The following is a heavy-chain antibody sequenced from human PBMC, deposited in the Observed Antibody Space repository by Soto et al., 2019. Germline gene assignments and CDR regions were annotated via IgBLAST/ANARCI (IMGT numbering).Heavy chain of an antibody. CDR1: GGSISSGGYY. V-gene: IGHV4-31*03. J-gene: IGHJ5*02. D-gene: IGHD2-2*01. CDR2: IYYSGST. Sequence: SETLSLTCTVSGGSISSGGYYWSWIRQHPGKGLEWIGYIYYSGSTYYNPSLKSRVTISVDTSKNQFSLKLSSVTAADTAVYYCARVRRNCSSTSCRTNNWFDPWGQGTLVTVSS. CDR3: ARVRRNCSSTSCRTNNWFDP.